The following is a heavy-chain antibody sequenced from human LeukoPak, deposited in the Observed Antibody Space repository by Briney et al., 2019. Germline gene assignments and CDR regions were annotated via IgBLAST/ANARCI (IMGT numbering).Heavy chain of an antibody. CDR2: INGDGSST. V-gene: IGHV3-74*01. CDR1: GFTFSDYW. CDR3: ARDMYSMSSARGAY. Sequence: GGSLRLSCAASGFTFSDYWMHWVRQAPGKGLVWVARINGDGSSTTYVESVRGRFTISRDNAKKTLYLQMNSLRAEDAGVYYCARDMYSMSSARGAYWGQGTLVTVSS. J-gene: IGHJ4*02. D-gene: IGHD3-10*01.